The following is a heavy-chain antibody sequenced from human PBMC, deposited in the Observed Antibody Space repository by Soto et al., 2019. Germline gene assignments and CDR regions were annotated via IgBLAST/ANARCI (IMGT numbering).Heavy chain of an antibody. CDR2: ISAYNGNT. CDR3: ARDSGVAARPDVMSGFDP. Sequence: ASVKVSCKASGYTFTSYGISWVRQAPGQGLEWMGWISAYNGNTNYAQKLQGRVTMTTDTSTSTAYMELRSLRSDDTAVYYCARDSGVAARPDVMSGFDPWGQGTLVTVSS. J-gene: IGHJ5*02. V-gene: IGHV1-18*01. D-gene: IGHD6-6*01. CDR1: GYTFTSYG.